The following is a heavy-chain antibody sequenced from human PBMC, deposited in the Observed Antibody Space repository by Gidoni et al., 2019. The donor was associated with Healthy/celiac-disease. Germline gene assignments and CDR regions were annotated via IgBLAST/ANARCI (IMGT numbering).Heavy chain of an antibody. D-gene: IGHD7-27*01. J-gene: IGHJ5*02. CDR1: GGTFSSYA. V-gene: IGHV1-69*04. Sequence: QVQLVQSGAEVKKPGSSVKVSCKASGGTFSSYAISWVRQAPGQGLEWMGRIIHILGIANYAQKFQGRVTITADKSTSTAYMELSSLGSEDTAVYYCARAPLTGDGPYNWFDPWGQGTLVTVSS. CDR2: IIHILGIA. CDR3: ARAPLTGDGPYNWFDP.